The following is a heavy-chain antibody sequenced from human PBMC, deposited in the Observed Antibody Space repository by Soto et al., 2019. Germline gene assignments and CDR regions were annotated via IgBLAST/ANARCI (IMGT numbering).Heavy chain of an antibody. D-gene: IGHD6-13*01. CDR2: ISAYNGNT. V-gene: IGHV1-18*04. CDR3: VRGPGYSSTQAWVYWVDP. J-gene: IGHJ5*02. CDR1: GYTFTSYG. Sequence: ASVKVSCKASGYTFTSYGISWVRQAPGQWLEWMGWISAYNGNTNYAQKLQGRVTMTTATSTSTAYMQLRSLSSDDNAVYYCVRGPGYSSTQAWVYWVDPWGQGTRVTVCS.